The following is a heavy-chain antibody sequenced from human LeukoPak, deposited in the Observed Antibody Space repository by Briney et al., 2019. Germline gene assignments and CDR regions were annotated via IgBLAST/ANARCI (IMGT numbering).Heavy chain of an antibody. CDR2: INSDGSST. J-gene: IGHJ4*02. CDR1: LFTFSTYY. CDR3: TRVFVGDEYSSSGY. D-gene: IGHD6-13*01. V-gene: IGHV3-74*01. Sequence: GGSLRLSCAASLFTFSTYYMHWVRQAPGKGLGWVSHINSDGSSTTYAHSVKGPFTISRDNAKNTLYLQMNRLKVEDTAVYYCTRVFVGDEYSSSGYWGQGTLVTVSS.